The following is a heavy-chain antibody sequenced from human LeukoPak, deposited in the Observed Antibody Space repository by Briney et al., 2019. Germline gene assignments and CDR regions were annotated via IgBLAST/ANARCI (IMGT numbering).Heavy chain of an antibody. CDR3: ARPVYADYEGFYYGMDV. D-gene: IGHD4-17*01. V-gene: IGHV3-21*01. CDR2: IHSSSSYI. CDR1: GFTFSTYS. Sequence: GGSLRLSCAASGFTFSTYSMYWVRQAPGKGLEWVSSIHSSSSYIYYADSVKGRFTISRDNAKNSLYLQMNSLRAEDTAVYYCARPVYADYEGFYYGMDVWGQGTTVTVSS. J-gene: IGHJ6*02.